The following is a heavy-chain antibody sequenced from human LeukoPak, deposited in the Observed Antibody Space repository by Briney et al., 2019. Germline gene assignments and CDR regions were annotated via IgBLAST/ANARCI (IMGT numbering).Heavy chain of an antibody. CDR3: ARVRGNPSNYYFDY. J-gene: IGHJ4*02. Sequence: PSETLSLTCTVSGGSISSYYWSWIRQPPGKGLEWIGYIYYSGSTNYNPSLKSRVTISVDKSKNQFSLKLSPVTAADTAVYYCARVRGNPSNYYFDYWGQGTLVTVSS. CDR1: GGSISSYY. D-gene: IGHD3-10*01. CDR2: IYYSGST. V-gene: IGHV4-59*01.